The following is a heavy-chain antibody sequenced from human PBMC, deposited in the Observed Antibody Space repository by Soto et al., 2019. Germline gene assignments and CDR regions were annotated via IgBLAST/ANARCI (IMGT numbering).Heavy chain of an antibody. D-gene: IGHD3-22*01. J-gene: IGHJ5*02. CDR2: IYYSGST. V-gene: IGHV4-61*01. CDR3: ARGGDYYDSSGYYYAIWFDP. Sequence: SETLSLTCTVSGGSVSSGSYYWSWIRQPPGKGLEWIGYIYYSGSTNYNPSLKSRVTISVDTSKNQFSLKLSSVTAADTAVYYCARGGDYYDSSGYYYAIWFDPWGQGTLVTVSS. CDR1: GGSVSSGSYY.